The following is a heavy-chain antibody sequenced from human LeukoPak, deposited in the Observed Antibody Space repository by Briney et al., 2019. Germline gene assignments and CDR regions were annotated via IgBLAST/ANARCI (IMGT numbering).Heavy chain of an antibody. V-gene: IGHV4-4*02. CDR3: ARAGVWLPAV. CDR2: INHSGNT. CDR1: RASISSDKW. J-gene: IGHJ4*02. D-gene: IGHD3-9*01. Sequence: SGTLSLTCAVSRASISSDKWWSWVRQPPGKGLEWIGEINHSGNTNYSPSLKSRVTMSTDKSKNEFSLRLTSVTAADTAVYYCARAGVWLPAVWGQGTLVTVSS.